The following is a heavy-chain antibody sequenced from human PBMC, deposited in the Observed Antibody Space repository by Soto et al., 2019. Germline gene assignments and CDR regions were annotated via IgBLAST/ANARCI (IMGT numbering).Heavy chain of an antibody. D-gene: IGHD3-16*02. CDR1: GFSFSNYW. CDR3: ARRSDYVWGSSRPSY. V-gene: IGHV3-74*01. J-gene: IGHJ4*02. CDR2: INLDGSST. Sequence: GSLRLSCAASGFSFSNYWMHWVRQAPGKGLVWVSRINLDGSSTSYADSVKGRFTISRDNAKNTLYLQMNGLTAEDTAVYYCARRSDYVWGSSRPSYWGQGTLVTVSS.